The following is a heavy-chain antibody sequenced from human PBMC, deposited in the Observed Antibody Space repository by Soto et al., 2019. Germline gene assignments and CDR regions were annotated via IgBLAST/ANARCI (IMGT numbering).Heavy chain of an antibody. CDR1: GDSMSSSSYY. Sequence: SETLSLTCTVFGDSMSSSSYYWGWIRQPPGKGLEWIGSIYYSGSTYYNPSLKSRVIISVDTSKNQLSLKLSSMTAADTAVYYCATTPQDRFGAPRWGQGTLVTVSS. D-gene: IGHD3-10*01. CDR2: IYYSGST. CDR3: ATTPQDRFGAPR. V-gene: IGHV4-39*01. J-gene: IGHJ4*02.